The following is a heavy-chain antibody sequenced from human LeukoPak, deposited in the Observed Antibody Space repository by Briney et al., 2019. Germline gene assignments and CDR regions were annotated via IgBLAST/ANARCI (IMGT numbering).Heavy chain of an antibody. Sequence: GGSLRLSCAASGFTFSSYAMSWVRQSPGKGLEWVSEISGSGGSTYYADSVKGRFTISRDNSKNTPYLQMNSLRAEDTAVYYCAKHPYNWNCVDYWGQGTLVTVSS. CDR3: AKHPYNWNCVDY. V-gene: IGHV3-23*01. CDR1: GFTFSSYA. D-gene: IGHD1-7*01. J-gene: IGHJ4*02. CDR2: ISGSGGST.